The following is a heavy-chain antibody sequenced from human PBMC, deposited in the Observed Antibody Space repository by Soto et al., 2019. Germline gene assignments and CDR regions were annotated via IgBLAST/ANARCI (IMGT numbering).Heavy chain of an antibody. V-gene: IGHV3-48*01. CDR2: ISGSGTSV. Sequence: EVQLVESGGGLVQPGESLRLSCAASGLTFSNYIMNWVRQAPGKGLEWVSFISGSGTSVYYADSVKGRFTISRDNARNSLYLQMNSLRGEDTAVYYCARDRSETYWGEGALVTVSS. D-gene: IGHD3-3*01. CDR1: GLTFSNYI. J-gene: IGHJ4*02. CDR3: ARDRSETY.